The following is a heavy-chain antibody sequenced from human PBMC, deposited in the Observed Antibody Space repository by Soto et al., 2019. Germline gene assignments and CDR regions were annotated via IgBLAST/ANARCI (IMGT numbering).Heavy chain of an antibody. D-gene: IGHD6-6*01. CDR3: ARSIAARPGWFDP. CDR1: GYTFTSYA. Sequence: ASVKVSCKASGYTFTSYAMHWVRQAPGQRLEWMGWINAGNGNTNYAQELQGRVTMTTDTSTSTAYMELRSLRSDDTAVYYCARSIAARPGWFDPWGQGTLVTVSS. CDR2: INAGNGNT. V-gene: IGHV1-3*01. J-gene: IGHJ5*02.